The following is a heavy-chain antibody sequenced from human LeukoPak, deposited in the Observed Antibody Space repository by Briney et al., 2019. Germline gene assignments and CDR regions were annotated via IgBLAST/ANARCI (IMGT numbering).Heavy chain of an antibody. CDR2: INHSGST. J-gene: IGHJ5*02. D-gene: IGHD3-3*01. Sequence: GSLRLSCAASGFTFSSYAMSWIRQPPGKGLEWIGEINHSGSTNYNPSLKSRVTISVDTSKNQFSLKLSSVTAADTALYYCARAPYYDFWSSYPTKLRANWFDPWGQGTLVTVSS. CDR1: GFTFSSYA. CDR3: ARAPYYDFWSSYPTKLRANWFDP. V-gene: IGHV4-34*01.